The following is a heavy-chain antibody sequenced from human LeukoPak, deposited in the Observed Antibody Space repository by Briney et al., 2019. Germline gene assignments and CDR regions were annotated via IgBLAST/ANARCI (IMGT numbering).Heavy chain of an antibody. V-gene: IGHV4-39*01. D-gene: IGHD3-9*01. CDR2: IYYSGST. J-gene: IGHJ4*02. CDR1: SASISTYY. Sequence: SETLSLTCTVSSASISTYYWSWIRQPPGKGLEWIGSIYYSGSTYYNPSLKSRVTISVDTSKNQFSLKLSSVTAADTAVYYCARQTVYDILTGYGSLDYWGQGTLVTVSS. CDR3: ARQTVYDILTGYGSLDY.